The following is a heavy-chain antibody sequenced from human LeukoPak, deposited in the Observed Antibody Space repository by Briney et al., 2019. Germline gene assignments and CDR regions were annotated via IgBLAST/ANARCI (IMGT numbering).Heavy chain of an antibody. CDR1: SGSINDFY. Sequence: SETLSLTCTVSSGSINDFYWSWIRQPAGEGLEWIGRIFTDGSTAYNPSLQSRLTMSIDMSKNQFSLRLTSVTAADTAVYYCARRSPIIAAGDAYDIWGQGTLATVSS. V-gene: IGHV4-4*07. J-gene: IGHJ3*02. CDR3: ARRSPIIAAGDAYDI. CDR2: IFTDGST. D-gene: IGHD6-13*01.